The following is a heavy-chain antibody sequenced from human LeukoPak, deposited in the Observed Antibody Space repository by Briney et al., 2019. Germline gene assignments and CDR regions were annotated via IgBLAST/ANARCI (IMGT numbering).Heavy chain of an antibody. D-gene: IGHD3-22*01. J-gene: IGHJ4*02. CDR3: AREYTGYYDSSGYFDY. CDR1: GYTFTSYG. V-gene: IGHV1-18*01. Sequence: AASVKVSCKASGYTFTSYGISWVRQAPGQGLKWMGWISAYNGNTNYAQKLQGRVTMTTDTSTSTAYMELRSLGSDDTAVYYCAREYTGYYDSSGYFDYWGQGTLVTVSS. CDR2: ISAYNGNT.